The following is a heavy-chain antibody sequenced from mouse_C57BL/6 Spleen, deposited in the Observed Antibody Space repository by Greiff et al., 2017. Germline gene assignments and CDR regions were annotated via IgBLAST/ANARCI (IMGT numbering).Heavy chain of an antibody. CDR3: ARDYGSRFDY. Sequence: EVQLQQSGPELVKPGASVKMSCKASGYTFTDYNMHWVKQSPGKSLEWIGYINPNNGGTSYNQKFKGKATLTVNKSSSTAYMELRSLTSEDSAVYYCARDYGSRFDYWGQGTTLTVSS. CDR2: INPNNGGT. V-gene: IGHV1-22*01. D-gene: IGHD1-1*01. J-gene: IGHJ2*01. CDR1: GYTFTDYN.